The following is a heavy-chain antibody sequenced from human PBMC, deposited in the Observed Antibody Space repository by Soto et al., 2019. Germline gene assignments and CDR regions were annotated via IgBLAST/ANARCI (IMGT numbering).Heavy chain of an antibody. V-gene: IGHV3-30*18. CDR3: AKSLAVAAGWFDP. D-gene: IGHD6-19*01. CDR2: ISYDGSNE. J-gene: IGHJ5*02. CDR1: GCTFNTYC. Sequence: PGGSLRLSCAASGCTFNTYCMHWVRQAPGKGLERVAFISYDGSNEYYADSVKGRFTISRDNSKNTVFLQMNSLRGEDTAVYYCAKSLAVAAGWFDPWGQGALLTVSS.